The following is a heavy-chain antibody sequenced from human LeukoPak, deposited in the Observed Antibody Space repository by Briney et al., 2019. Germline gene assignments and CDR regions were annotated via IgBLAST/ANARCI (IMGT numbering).Heavy chain of an antibody. J-gene: IGHJ4*02. CDR3: AKHLDF. V-gene: IGHV3-30*18. CDR1: GFTFSSYG. CDR2: ISYDGSNK. Sequence: PGRSLRLSCAASGFTFSSYGMHWVRQAPGKGLEWGAVISYDGSNKYYADSVKCRFTMSRDNSKNTLYLQMNSLRAEDTAVYYCAKHLDFWGQGTLVTVSS.